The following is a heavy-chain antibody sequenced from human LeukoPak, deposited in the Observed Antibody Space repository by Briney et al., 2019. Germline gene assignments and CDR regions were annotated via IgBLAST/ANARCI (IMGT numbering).Heavy chain of an antibody. CDR3: AKGHGDYTGNYFDH. CDR2: ISSSSSTI. CDR1: GFSFSSYS. V-gene: IGHV3-48*01. Sequence: GGSLRLSCAASGFSFSSYSMNWVRQAPGKGLEWVSYISSSSSTILYADSVKGRFTISRDNSKNTLYLQMNSLRGEDTAVYYCAKGHGDYTGNYFDHWGQGTLVTVSS. D-gene: IGHD4-17*01. J-gene: IGHJ4*02.